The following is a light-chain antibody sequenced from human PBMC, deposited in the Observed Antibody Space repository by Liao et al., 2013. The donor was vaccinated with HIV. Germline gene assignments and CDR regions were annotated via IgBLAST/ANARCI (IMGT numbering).Light chain of an antibody. CDR3: QAWDEQHFPINV. CDR2: QDT. Sequence: SYELTQPPSVSVSPGQTASITCSGDKLGDKFACWYQQKPGQSPVLVIYQDTKRPSGIPERFSGSNSGNTATLTISGTQAMDEADYYCQAWDEQHFPINVFG. V-gene: IGLV3-1*01. CDR1: KLGDKF. J-gene: IGLJ1*01.